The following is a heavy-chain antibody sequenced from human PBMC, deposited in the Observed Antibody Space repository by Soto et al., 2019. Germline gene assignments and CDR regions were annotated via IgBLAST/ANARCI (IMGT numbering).Heavy chain of an antibody. D-gene: IGHD5-18*01. CDR1: GYSFVSYW. Sequence: PGESLKISCKGSGYSFVSYWIAWVRQMPGKGLECMGSIYPGDSDTTYSPSIQGQVTISADKSSTTVYLQWNTLKASDTAMYYCAKTDGYEVEYWGQGTQVTVSS. CDR2: IYPGDSDT. CDR3: AKTDGYEVEY. J-gene: IGHJ4*02. V-gene: IGHV5-51*01.